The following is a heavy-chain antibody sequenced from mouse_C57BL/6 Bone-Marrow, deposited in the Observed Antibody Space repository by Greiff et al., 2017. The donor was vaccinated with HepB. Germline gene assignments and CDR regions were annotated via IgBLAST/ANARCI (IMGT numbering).Heavy chain of an antibody. D-gene: IGHD1-1*01. Sequence: VQLQESGAELARPGASVKLSCKASGYTFTSYGISWVKQRTGQGLEWIGEIYPRSGNTYYNEKFKGKATLTADKSSSTAYMELRSLTSEDSAVYFCARSSITTVVDYWGQGTTLTVSS. CDR3: ARSSITTVVDY. V-gene: IGHV1-81*01. CDR2: IYPRSGNT. CDR1: GYTFTSYG. J-gene: IGHJ2*01.